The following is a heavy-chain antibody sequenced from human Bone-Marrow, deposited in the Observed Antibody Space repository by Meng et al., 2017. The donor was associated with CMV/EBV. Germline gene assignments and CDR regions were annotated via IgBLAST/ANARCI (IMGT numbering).Heavy chain of an antibody. CDR3: ARTAVAGTVAY. V-gene: IGHV4-39*01. D-gene: IGHD6-19*01. CDR1: GGSISSSSYY. Sequence: SETLSLTCTVSGGSISSSSYYWGWIRQPPGKGLEWIGSIYYSGSTYYNPSLKSRVTISVDTSKNQFSLKLSSVTAADTAVYYCARTAVAGTVAYWGQGTRVTGSS. CDR2: IYYSGST. J-gene: IGHJ4*02.